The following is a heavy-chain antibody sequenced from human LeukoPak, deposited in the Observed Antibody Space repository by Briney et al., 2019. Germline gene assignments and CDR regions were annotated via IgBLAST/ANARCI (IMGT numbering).Heavy chain of an antibody. CDR2: IYYSGYT. J-gene: IGHJ6*03. D-gene: IGHD3-16*01. Sequence: KASETLSLTCTVSGGSISSYYWSWIRQPPGKGLEWIGDIYYSGYTNYTPSLKSRVTISVDTSKNQFSLKLSSVTAADTAVYYCTRETSQKGAHYMDVWGKGTTVTISS. CDR1: GGSISSYY. CDR3: TRETSQKGAHYMDV. V-gene: IGHV4-59*01.